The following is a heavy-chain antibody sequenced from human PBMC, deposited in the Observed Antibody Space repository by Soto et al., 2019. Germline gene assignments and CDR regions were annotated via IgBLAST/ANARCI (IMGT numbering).Heavy chain of an antibody. CDR1: GVSITRSFW. Sequence: QVQLQESGPGLVKPSETLSLTCGVSGVSITRSFWWHWVRQSPGKGLEWLGEIYHTGSTNYNPSLSGRVTISVHHSRNQFSLSLTSVTAADTAFYFCAAKWGDNGLDHWGQGTRVTVSS. CDR2: IYHTGST. CDR3: AAKWGDNGLDH. V-gene: IGHV4-4*02. D-gene: IGHD1-26*01. J-gene: IGHJ4*02.